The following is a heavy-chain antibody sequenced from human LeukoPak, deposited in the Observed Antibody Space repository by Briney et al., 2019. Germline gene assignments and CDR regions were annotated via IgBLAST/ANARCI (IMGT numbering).Heavy chain of an antibody. Sequence: GGSLRLSCAASEFSVGSNYMTWVRQAPGKGLEWVSLIYSGGSTYYADSVKGRFTISRDNSKNTLYLQMNSLRAEDTAVYYCARSRVLRYFDWTFDYWGQGTLVTVSS. CDR2: IYSGGST. CDR1: EFSVGSNY. V-gene: IGHV3-66*01. CDR3: ARSRVLRYFDWTFDY. J-gene: IGHJ4*02. D-gene: IGHD3-9*01.